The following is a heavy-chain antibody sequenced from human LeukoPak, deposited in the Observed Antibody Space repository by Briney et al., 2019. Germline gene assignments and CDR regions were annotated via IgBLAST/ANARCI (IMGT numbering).Heavy chain of an antibody. Sequence: ASVKVSCKASGYTFTSYDINWVRQATGQGLEWMGWINPNSGGTNYAQKFQGRVTMTRDTSISTAYMELSRLRSDDTAVYYCARGQGATVPKVGKNWFDPWGHGTRVIVSP. D-gene: IGHD1-26*01. CDR2: INPNSGGT. V-gene: IGHV1-2*02. CDR1: GYTFTSYD. CDR3: ARGQGATVPKVGKNWFDP. J-gene: IGHJ5*02.